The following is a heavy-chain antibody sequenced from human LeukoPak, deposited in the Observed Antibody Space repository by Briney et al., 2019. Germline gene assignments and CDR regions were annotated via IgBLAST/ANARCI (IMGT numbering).Heavy chain of an antibody. V-gene: IGHV3-7*03. CDR3: ARESGVDDAFDI. CDR1: GFTFSSYG. Sequence: GGSLRLSCAASGFTFSSYGMSWVRQAPGKGLEWVANIKQDGSEKYYVDSVKGRFTISRDNAKNSLYLQMNSLRAEDTALYYCARESGVDDAFDIWGQGTMVTVSS. J-gene: IGHJ3*02. CDR2: IKQDGSEK.